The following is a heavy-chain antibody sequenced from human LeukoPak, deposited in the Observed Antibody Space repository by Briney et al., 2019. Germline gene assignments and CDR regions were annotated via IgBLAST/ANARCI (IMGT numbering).Heavy chain of an antibody. D-gene: IGHD1-26*01. CDR1: GFTFRSYS. J-gene: IGHJ4*02. Sequence: PGGSLRLSCAASGFTFRSYSMNWVRQAPGKGLEWVSYISSSSSTIYYADSVKGRFTISRDNAKNSLYLQMNSLRDEDTAAYYCARSRYSGSYELDYWGQGTLVTVSS. CDR2: ISSSSSTI. CDR3: ARSRYSGSYELDY. V-gene: IGHV3-48*02.